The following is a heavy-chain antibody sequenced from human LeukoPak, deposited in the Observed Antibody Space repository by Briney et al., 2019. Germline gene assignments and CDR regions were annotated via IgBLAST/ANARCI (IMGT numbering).Heavy chain of an antibody. CDR1: GFIYSDWW. CDR2: INTDGTGK. Sequence: GGSLRLSCVASGFIYSDWWMNWVRQAPGEGLEWVANINTDGTGKYYVDSVKGRFTVSRDNTKNSLYLEMASLKAEDTAVYYCTRISLAEGLEFWGQGILVTVSS. V-gene: IGHV3-7*01. CDR3: TRISLAEGLEF. J-gene: IGHJ4*02.